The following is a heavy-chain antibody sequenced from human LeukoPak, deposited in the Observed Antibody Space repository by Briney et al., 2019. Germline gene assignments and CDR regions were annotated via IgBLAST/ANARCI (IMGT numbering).Heavy chain of an antibody. D-gene: IGHD3-10*01. V-gene: IGHV3-33*01. CDR2: IWSDGSNK. CDR3: ARPIRPPFTMPDAFDI. J-gene: IGHJ3*02. CDR1: GFTFSGYG. Sequence: PGKSLRLSCATSGFTFSGYGMHWVRQAPGKGLEWVTVIWSDGSNKYYADPVKGRFTISRDDSKNTLYLQMNSLRAEDTAVYYCARPIRPPFTMPDAFDIWGQGTMVTVSS.